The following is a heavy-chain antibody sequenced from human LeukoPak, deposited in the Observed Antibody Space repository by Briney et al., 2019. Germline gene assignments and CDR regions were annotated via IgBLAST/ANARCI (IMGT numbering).Heavy chain of an antibody. Sequence: SETLSLTCTVSGGSISSGSYYWSWIRQPAGRGLEWIGRIYTSESTNYNPSLKSRVTISVDTSKNQFSLRLSSVTAADTAVYYCARGIGYWGQGTLVTVSS. CDR2: IYTSEST. J-gene: IGHJ4*02. CDR3: ARGIGY. CDR1: GGSISSGSYY. V-gene: IGHV4-61*02.